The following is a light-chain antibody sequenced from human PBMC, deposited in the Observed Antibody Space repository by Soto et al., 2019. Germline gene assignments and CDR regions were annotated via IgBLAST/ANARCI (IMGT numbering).Light chain of an antibody. CDR1: QSISGS. Sequence: DIQMTQSPSILSASVGDRVTITCRASQSISGSLAWYQQSPGKAPKPLIYGVSKLESGVPSRFSGSGSGTEFTLTISSLQPDNFATYYCQQYSTYPRTFGQGTKVEI. CDR2: GVS. CDR3: QQYSTYPRT. V-gene: IGKV1-5*01. J-gene: IGKJ1*01.